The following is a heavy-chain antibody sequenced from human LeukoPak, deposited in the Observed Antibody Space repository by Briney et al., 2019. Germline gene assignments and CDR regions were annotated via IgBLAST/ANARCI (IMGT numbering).Heavy chain of an antibody. Sequence: GGSLRLSCVASGFTLTSYAMSWVRQAPGKGLEWVSLICGRGGNTYYADSVKGRFTISRDNSKNTLSLQMNSLRAEDTAVYYCAKGSGDSCFSPLDSWGQGTLVTVSS. D-gene: IGHD2-15*01. CDR1: GFTLTSYA. J-gene: IGHJ4*02. CDR2: ICGRGGNT. V-gene: IGHV3-23*01. CDR3: AKGSGDSCFSPLDS.